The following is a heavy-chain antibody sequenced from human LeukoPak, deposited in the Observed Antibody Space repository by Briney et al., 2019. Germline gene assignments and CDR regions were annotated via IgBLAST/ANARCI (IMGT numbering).Heavy chain of an antibody. CDR1: EFTFSTYG. CDR3: ARDSSNIA. CDR2: ISVSGGST. Sequence: PGGSLRLSCAASEFTFSTYGMSWVSQAPGKGLEWGSTISVSGGSTYYADSVRGRFTISRDNPKNSLYLQMNRLRAEDTAVYHCARDSSNIAWGQETLVTVSS. V-gene: IGHV3-23*01. D-gene: IGHD5-12*01. J-gene: IGHJ5*02.